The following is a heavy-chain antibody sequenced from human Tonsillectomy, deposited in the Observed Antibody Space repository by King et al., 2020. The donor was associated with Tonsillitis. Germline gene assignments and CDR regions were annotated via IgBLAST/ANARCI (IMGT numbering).Heavy chain of an antibody. J-gene: IGHJ4*02. CDR2: IRSKPYGETT. V-gene: IGHV3-49*03. Sequence: VQLVESGGGLVQPGRSLRLSCTASGFTFGDYAMSWFRQAPGKGLEWVGFIRSKPYGETTEYAASVKGRFTISRDDSKSIAYLQMNSLKTEDTAVYYCTSDSYFASSGYFPPPSPDYWGQGTLVTVSS. CDR1: GFTFGDYA. CDR3: TSDSYFASSGYFPPPSPDY. D-gene: IGHD3-22*01.